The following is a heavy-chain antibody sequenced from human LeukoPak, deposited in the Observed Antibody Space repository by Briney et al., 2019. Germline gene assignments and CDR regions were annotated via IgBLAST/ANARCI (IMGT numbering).Heavy chain of an antibody. CDR1: GFTVSSNY. CDR3: ARDASIAAAGTGYYYYGMDV. V-gene: IGHV3-66*01. D-gene: IGHD6-13*01. CDR2: IYSGGST. J-gene: IGHJ6*02. Sequence: PGGSVRLSCAASGFTVSSNYISWVRQAPGKGLEWVSVIYSGGSTYYADSVKGRFTISRDNSKNTLYLQMNSLRAEDTAVYYCARDASIAAAGTGYYYYGMDVWGQGTTVTVSS.